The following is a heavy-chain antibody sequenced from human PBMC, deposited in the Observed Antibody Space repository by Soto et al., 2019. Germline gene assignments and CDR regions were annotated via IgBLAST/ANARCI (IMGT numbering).Heavy chain of an antibody. D-gene: IGHD1-26*01. CDR3: ARDVESGSSQYYYYFSGMDV. J-gene: IGHJ6*02. CDR2: LSYDGSNK. V-gene: IGHV3-30-3*01. Sequence: QVQLVESGGGVVQPGRSLRLSCAASGFTFSSNAMHWVRQAPGKGLEWVAVLSYDGSNKYYADSVKGRFTISRDNSKNTLYLQMDSLRTEDTALYYCARDVESGSSQYYYYFSGMDVWGQGTTVTVSS. CDR1: GFTFSSNA.